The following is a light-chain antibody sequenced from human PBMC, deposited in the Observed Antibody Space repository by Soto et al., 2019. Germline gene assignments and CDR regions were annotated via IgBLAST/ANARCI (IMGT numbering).Light chain of an antibody. CDR3: SSYTSSSTVI. J-gene: IGLJ2*01. CDR2: DVR. V-gene: IGLV2-14*01. CDR1: SSDVGGYNY. Sequence: QSALTQPASVSGSPGQSITISCTGTSSDVGGYNYISWYQQHPGKAPKFIIYDVRNRPSGVFNRFSGSRSGNTASLTISGLQAEDEADYYCSSYTSSSTVIFGGGTKVTVL.